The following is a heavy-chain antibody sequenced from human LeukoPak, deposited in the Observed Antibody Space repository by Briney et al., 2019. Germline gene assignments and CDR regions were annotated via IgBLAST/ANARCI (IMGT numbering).Heavy chain of an antibody. V-gene: IGHV3-21*01. J-gene: IGHJ4*02. CDR3: AVIWFGESYFDY. Sequence: PGGSLRLSCEASGXTFSTYSMNWVRQTPEKGLEWVSCISGDKTYINYADSVKGRFTISRDNAKNSLYLQMNSLRAEDTAVYYCAVIWFGESYFDYWGQGTLVTVSS. D-gene: IGHD3-10*01. CDR1: GXTFSTYS. CDR2: ISGDKTYI.